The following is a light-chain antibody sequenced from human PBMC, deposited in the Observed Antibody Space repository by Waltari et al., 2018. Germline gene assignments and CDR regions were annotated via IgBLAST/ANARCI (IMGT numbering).Light chain of an antibody. CDR3: NSRDSSGNHLYV. V-gene: IGLV3-19*01. CDR2: GKN. Sequence: SSELTQDPAVSVALGQTVRITCQGDSLRSYYASRYQQKPGQAPVLVIYGKNNRPSGIPDRFSGSSSGNTASLTITGAQAEDEADYYCNSRDSSGNHLYVFGTGTKVTVL. J-gene: IGLJ1*01. CDR1: SLRSYY.